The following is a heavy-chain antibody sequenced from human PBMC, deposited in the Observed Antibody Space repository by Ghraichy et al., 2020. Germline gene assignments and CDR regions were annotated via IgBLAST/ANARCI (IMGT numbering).Heavy chain of an antibody. D-gene: IGHD4-17*01. Sequence: GESLNISCAASGFTVSSNYMSWVRQAPGKGLEWVSVIYSGGSTYYADSVKGRFTISRDNSKNTLYLQMNSLRAEDTAVYYCAREVGLTLRAHYYYYGMDVWGQGTTVTVSS. J-gene: IGHJ6*02. CDR1: GFTVSSNY. CDR3: AREVGLTLRAHYYYYGMDV. CDR2: IYSGGST. V-gene: IGHV3-53*01.